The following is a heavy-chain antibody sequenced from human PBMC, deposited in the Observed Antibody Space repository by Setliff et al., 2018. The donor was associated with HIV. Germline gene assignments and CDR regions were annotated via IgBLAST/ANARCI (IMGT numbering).Heavy chain of an antibody. CDR1: GFTFSSYG. J-gene: IGHJ3*02. Sequence: GGSLRLSCAASGFTFSSYGIHWVRQAPGKGLEWVAFIRYTGSNKYYADSVKGRFTISRDNSKNTLYLQMNSLRAEDTALYYCARGHYYDSSGFAFDIWGQGTMVTVSS. V-gene: IGHV3-30*02. CDR2: IRYTGSNK. CDR3: ARGHYYDSSGFAFDI. D-gene: IGHD3-22*01.